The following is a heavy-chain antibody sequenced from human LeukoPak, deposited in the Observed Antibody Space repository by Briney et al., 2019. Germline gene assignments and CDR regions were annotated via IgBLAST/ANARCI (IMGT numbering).Heavy chain of an antibody. D-gene: IGHD4-17*01. Sequence: ASVKVSCKASGYAFTSYYMHWVRQAPGQGLEWMGIISPSGGSTRYAQKFQGRVIMTRDTSTSTVYMELRSLRSEDTAVYYCAKPDGDYVGQLDAFDIWGQGTMVTASS. V-gene: IGHV1-46*01. CDR2: ISPSGGST. J-gene: IGHJ3*02. CDR1: GYAFTSYY. CDR3: AKPDGDYVGQLDAFDI.